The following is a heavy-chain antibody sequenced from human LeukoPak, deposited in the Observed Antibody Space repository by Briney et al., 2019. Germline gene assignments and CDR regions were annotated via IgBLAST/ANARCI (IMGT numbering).Heavy chain of an antibody. CDR1: GFTFSDSW. D-gene: IGHD3-22*01. V-gene: IGHV3-15*01. CDR3: TRGPHYHDTTGFYYGFFM. Sequence: PGGSLRLSCAASGFTFSDSWMTWVRQIPGKGLEWVGRIKSKTDGGTTDYAAPVKGRFTTSRDDSKNTLSLQMNSLQSEDTAVYYCTRGPHYHDTTGFYYGFFMWGQGTLVTVSS. J-gene: IGHJ4*02. CDR2: IKSKTDGGTT.